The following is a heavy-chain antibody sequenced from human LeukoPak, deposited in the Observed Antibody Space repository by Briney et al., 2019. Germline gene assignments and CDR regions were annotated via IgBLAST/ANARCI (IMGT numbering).Heavy chain of an antibody. Sequence: ASVKVSCKASGYFFSSYGFSWVRQAPGQGLEWMGWISAYDGNTNYAQKIQGRVTMATDTSTSTAYTELRSLRSDDSAVYFCARIAEQHLQYYFDYWGQGTLVTVSS. D-gene: IGHD6-13*01. CDR3: ARIAEQHLQYYFDY. J-gene: IGHJ4*02. CDR2: ISAYDGNT. CDR1: GYFFSSYG. V-gene: IGHV1-18*01.